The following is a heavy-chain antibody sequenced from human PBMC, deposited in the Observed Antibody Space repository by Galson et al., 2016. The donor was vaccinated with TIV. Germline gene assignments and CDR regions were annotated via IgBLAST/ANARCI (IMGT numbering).Heavy chain of an antibody. CDR1: GFTFDDHG. V-gene: IGHV3-20*04. CDR2: INWNGGAT. D-gene: IGHD2-21*02. Sequence: SLRLSCAASGFTFDDHGMSWVRQGPGKGLEWVSSINWNGGATSYADSVKCRFTISRDNAKNFLYLQMNSLRAEDTAFYYCVREVACGGACYYFDYWGQGNLVTVSS. CDR3: VREVACGGACYYFDY. J-gene: IGHJ4*02.